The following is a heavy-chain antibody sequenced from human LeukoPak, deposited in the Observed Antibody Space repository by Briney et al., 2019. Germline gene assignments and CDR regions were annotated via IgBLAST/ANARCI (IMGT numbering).Heavy chain of an antibody. D-gene: IGHD3-3*01. CDR2: IYSSGST. V-gene: IGHV4-59*01. CDR1: GGSISSDY. CDR3: ARALDFWSGYYGY. Sequence: SQTLSLTCTVSGGSISSDYWSWIRQPPRKGLEWVGYIYSSGSTNYNPSLKSRVTISVDTSKNQFSLKLSSVTAADTAVYYCARALDFWSGYYGYWGQGTLVTASS. J-gene: IGHJ4*02.